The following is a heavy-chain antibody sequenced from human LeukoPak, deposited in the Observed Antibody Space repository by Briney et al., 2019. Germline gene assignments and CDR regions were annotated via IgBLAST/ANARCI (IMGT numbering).Heavy chain of an antibody. CDR3: AKPYTPRITIFGVVNYYFDF. D-gene: IGHD3-3*01. CDR1: GFTFSSYA. CDR2: ISGSGGST. J-gene: IGHJ4*02. V-gene: IGHV3-23*01. Sequence: GGSLRLSCAASGFTFSSYAMSWVRQAPGKGLEWVSAISGSGGSTYYADSVKGRFTISRDNSKNTLYLQMNSLRAEDTAVYYCAKPYTPRITIFGVVNYYFDFWGQGTLVTVSS.